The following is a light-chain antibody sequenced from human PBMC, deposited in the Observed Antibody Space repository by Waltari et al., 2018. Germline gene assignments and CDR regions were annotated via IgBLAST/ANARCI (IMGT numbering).Light chain of an antibody. V-gene: IGLV2-8*01. CDR2: EVN. J-gene: IGLJ3*02. CDR3: ASFVGSDNWV. Sequence: QSALTPPPSASGSPGQSVTISCTGTSSDVGSHNYVSWYQQHPGKAPKLIIFEVNKWPSGVPDRFSGSKSGNTASLTVSGLQTEDEADYYCASFVGSDNWVFGGGTKLTVL. CDR1: SSDVGSHNY.